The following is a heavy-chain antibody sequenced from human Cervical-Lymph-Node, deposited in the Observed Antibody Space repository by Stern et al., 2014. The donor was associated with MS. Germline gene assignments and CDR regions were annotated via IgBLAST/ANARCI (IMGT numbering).Heavy chain of an antibody. V-gene: IGHV3-15*01. J-gene: IGHJ6*02. Sequence: VQLVESGGGLVKPGGSLRLSCAVSGFPFNNAWMTWVRQAPGRGLEGVGRIKSETDGGTTDYAAPVKGRFIISRETTKNTLYLHMNSLKIEDTAVYYCTTPFITVLRGVRKDVWGQGTTVTVSS. D-gene: IGHD3-10*01. CDR1: GFPFNNAW. CDR2: IKSETDGGTT. CDR3: TTPFITVLRGVRKDV.